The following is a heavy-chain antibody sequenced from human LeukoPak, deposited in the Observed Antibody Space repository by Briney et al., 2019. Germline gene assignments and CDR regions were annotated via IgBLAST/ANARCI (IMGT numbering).Heavy chain of an antibody. CDR1: GFPFSSHW. D-gene: IGHD5-24*01. Sequence: GGSLRLSCVASGFPFSSHWMTWVRQAPGKGLEWVANIKQDGSKKSYVDSVKGRFTISRDNAKNSLYLQMNSLRAEDTAIYYCTRVGYIDEGIDYWGQGTLVTVSS. J-gene: IGHJ4*02. CDR2: IKQDGSKK. CDR3: TRVGYIDEGIDY. V-gene: IGHV3-7*04.